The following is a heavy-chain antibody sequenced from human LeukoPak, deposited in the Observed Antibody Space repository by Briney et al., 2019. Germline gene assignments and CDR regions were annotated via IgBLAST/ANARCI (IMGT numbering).Heavy chain of an antibody. CDR3: ATLTTVTTCDY. V-gene: IGHV3-74*01. J-gene: IGHJ4*02. CDR1: GFTFSSHW. D-gene: IGHD4-17*01. Sequence: GGSLRLSCAASGFTFSSHWMHWVRQAPGKGLVWVARIHSDGSITSYADSVEGRFTVSRDNAKNSLYLQMNSLRAEDTAVYYCATLTTVTTCDYWGQGTLVTVSS. CDR2: IHSDGSIT.